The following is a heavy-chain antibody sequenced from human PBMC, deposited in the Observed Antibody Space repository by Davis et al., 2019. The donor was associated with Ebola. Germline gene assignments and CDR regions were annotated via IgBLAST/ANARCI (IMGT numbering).Heavy chain of an antibody. J-gene: IGHJ2*01. D-gene: IGHD3-22*01. CDR1: SGSLRGYY. CDR3: ARAAPYDSPGWHFDL. Sequence: MPSETLSLTCGVSSGSLRGYYWSWIRQPPGKGLEWIGSIYYSGSTYYNPSLKSRVTISVDTSKNQFSLKLSSVTAADTAVYYCARAAPYDSPGWHFDLRGRGALVTVSS. CDR2: IYYSGST. V-gene: IGHV4-34*01.